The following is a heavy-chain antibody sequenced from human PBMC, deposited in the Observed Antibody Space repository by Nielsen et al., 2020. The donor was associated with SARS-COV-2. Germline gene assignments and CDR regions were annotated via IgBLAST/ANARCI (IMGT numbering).Heavy chain of an antibody. D-gene: IGHD6-13*01. CDR2: IGTAGDT. CDR1: GFTFNVYD. V-gene: IGHV3-13*04. Sequence: GESLKISCAASGFTFNVYDFHWVRQPIGKGLEWVSAIGTAGDTYYPDSVKGRFTISRENGENSVYLQMNSLRAGDTAVYYCARSSSWFSAHMDVWGKGTTVPSP. J-gene: IGHJ6*03. CDR3: ARSSSWFSAHMDV.